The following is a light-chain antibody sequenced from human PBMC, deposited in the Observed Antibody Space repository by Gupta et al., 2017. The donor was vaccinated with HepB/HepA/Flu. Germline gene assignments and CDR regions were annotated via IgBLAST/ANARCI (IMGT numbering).Light chain of an antibody. J-gene: IGKJ1*01. CDR1: QGIANY. V-gene: IGKV1-27*01. CDR2: AAS. CDR3: QNYNSAPPWT. Sequence: DIQMTQSPSSLSASVGDRVTITCRASQGIANYLAWYQQKPGKVPKLLIYAASILQSGVPSRFSGSGSGTDFTLTISSLQSEDVATYYCQNYNSAPPWTFGQGTKVEIK.